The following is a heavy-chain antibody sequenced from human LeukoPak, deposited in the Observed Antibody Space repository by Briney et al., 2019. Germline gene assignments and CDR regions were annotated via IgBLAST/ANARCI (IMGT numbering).Heavy chain of an antibody. D-gene: IGHD1-26*01. J-gene: IGHJ4*02. CDR2: ISPSGGST. CDR3: AKEYTGTFSLFPSYFDN. CDR1: GYTLTSYY. Sequence: ASVKVSCKASGYTLTSYYMHWVRQAPGQGLEWMAIISPSGGSTFYAQKFQGRVTMTRDMSTSTVYMELSSLRSEDTAVYYCAKEYTGTFSLFPSYFDNWGQGTLVTVSS. V-gene: IGHV1-46*01.